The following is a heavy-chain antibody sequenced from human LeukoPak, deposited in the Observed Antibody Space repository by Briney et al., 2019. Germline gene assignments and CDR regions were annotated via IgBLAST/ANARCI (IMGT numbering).Heavy chain of an antibody. CDR1: GFTFSSYG. J-gene: IGHJ4*02. Sequence: GGSLRLSCAASGFTFSSYGMHWVRQAPGKGLEWVAVISNDGSDKYYADSVKGRFAISRDNSKKTLYLQMNSLRAEDTAMYYCARDISGYYYFDYWGQGTLVTVSS. V-gene: IGHV3-30*03. CDR3: ARDISGYYYFDY. D-gene: IGHD3-22*01. CDR2: ISNDGSDK.